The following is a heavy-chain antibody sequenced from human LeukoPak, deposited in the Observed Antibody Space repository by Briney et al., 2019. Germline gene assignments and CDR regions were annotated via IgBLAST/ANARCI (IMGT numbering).Heavy chain of an antibody. CDR3: ARVRSPRYFDY. CDR1: GFTFSGSA. V-gene: IGHV3-73*01. CDR2: IRSKAHSYAT. Sequence: PGGSLRLSCAASGFTFSGSAMHWVRQASGKGLEWVGRIRSKAHSYATAYAASVKGRFTISRDNAKNSLYLQMNSLRAEDTAVYYCARVRSPRYFDYWGQGTLVTVSS. J-gene: IGHJ4*02.